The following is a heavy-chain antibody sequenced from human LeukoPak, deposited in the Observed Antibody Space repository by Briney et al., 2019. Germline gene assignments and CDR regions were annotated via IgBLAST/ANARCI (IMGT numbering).Heavy chain of an antibody. D-gene: IGHD6-6*01. CDR3: ARDKGTSYLSSFDY. Sequence: PGGSLRLSCAASGFTVSSNYMSWARQAPGKGLEWVSIIYSGGSTYYADSVKGRFTISRDNSKNTLYLQMNSLRAADTAVYYCARDKGTSYLSSFDYWGQGTLVTVSS. CDR1: GFTVSSNY. V-gene: IGHV3-66*02. CDR2: IYSGGST. J-gene: IGHJ4*02.